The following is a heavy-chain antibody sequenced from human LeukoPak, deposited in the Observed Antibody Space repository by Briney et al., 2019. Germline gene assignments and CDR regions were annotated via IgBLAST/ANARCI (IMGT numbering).Heavy chain of an antibody. J-gene: IGHJ4*02. Sequence: SETLSLTCTVSGGSMSSYYWSWIRQPPGKGLELIGYTYYSGNTNCNPSLKSRVTISVDTSKNQFSLKLSSVTAADTAVYYCARHTFGSHFDYWGQGTLVTVSS. CDR3: ARHTFGSHFDY. V-gene: IGHV4-59*08. D-gene: IGHD3-16*01. CDR2: TYYSGNT. CDR1: GGSMSSYY.